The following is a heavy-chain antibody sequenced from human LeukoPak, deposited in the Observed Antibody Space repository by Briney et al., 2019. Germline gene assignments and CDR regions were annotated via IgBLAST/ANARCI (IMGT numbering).Heavy chain of an antibody. Sequence: SETLSLTCTVSGYSISSGYYWGWIRQPPGKVLEWIGSIYHSGSTYYNPSLKSRVTIAVDTSKNQFSLKLSSVTAADTAVYYCAYDSSGYYYGADAFDIWGQGTMVIVSS. CDR2: IYHSGST. V-gene: IGHV4-38-2*02. D-gene: IGHD3-22*01. CDR3: AYDSSGYYYGADAFDI. CDR1: GYSISSGYY. J-gene: IGHJ3*02.